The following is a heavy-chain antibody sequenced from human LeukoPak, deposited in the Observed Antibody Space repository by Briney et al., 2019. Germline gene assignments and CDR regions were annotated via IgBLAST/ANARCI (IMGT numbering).Heavy chain of an antibody. D-gene: IGHD1-1*01. V-gene: IGHV4-34*01. J-gene: IGHJ5*02. CDR3: AKNGQNGFSFDP. CDR1: GGSISSYY. CDR2: GNESGGT. Sequence: PSETLSLTCTVSGGSISSYYWSWIRQPPGKGLEWIGEGNESGGTKFNPSLKGRVAISADTSKNQFSLHMSSVTAADTAVYYCAKNGQNGFSFDPWGQGTLVTVSS.